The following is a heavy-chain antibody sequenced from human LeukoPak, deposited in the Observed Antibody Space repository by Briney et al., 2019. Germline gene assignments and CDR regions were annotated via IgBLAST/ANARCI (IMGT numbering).Heavy chain of an antibody. V-gene: IGHV3-9*01. D-gene: IGHD4-11*01. J-gene: IGHJ6*02. CDR3: AKDSSNWRFGCLDV. Sequence: GGSLRLSCAASGFTFDDYTMHWVRQTRGKGLEWVSGITWSSDTVAYADSVKGRFTISRDNANNSLYLEMNGLRAEDTALYYCAKDSSNWRFGCLDVWGQGTTVTVSS. CDR2: ITWSSDTV. CDR1: GFTFDDYT.